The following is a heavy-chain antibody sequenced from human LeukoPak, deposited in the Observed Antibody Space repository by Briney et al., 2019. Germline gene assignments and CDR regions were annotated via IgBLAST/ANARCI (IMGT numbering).Heavy chain of an antibody. CDR3: ARDVAGYESYYYYYYYMDV. CDR2: IKQDGSEK. D-gene: IGHD5-12*01. Sequence: GGSLRLSCAASGFTFSSYWMSWVRQAPGKGREWVANIKQDGSEKYYVDSVKGRFTISRDNAKNSLYLQMNSLRAEDTAVYYCARDVAGYESYYYYYYYMDVWGKGTTVTVSS. J-gene: IGHJ6*03. CDR1: GFTFSSYW. V-gene: IGHV3-7*01.